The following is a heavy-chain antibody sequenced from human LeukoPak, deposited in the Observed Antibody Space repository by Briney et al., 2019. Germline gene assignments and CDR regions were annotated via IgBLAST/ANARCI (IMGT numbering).Heavy chain of an antibody. CDR1: GFTFGDYA. J-gene: IGHJ4*02. V-gene: IGHV3-49*03. Sequence: QTGGSLRLSCTASGFTFGDYAMSWFRQAPGKGLKWVGFIRSKAYGGTTEYAASVKGRFTISRDDSKSIAYLQMNSLKTEDTAVYYCTRDGEPPAMVLYYFDYWGQGTLVTVSS. CDR3: TRDGEPPAMVLYYFDY. CDR2: IRSKAYGGTT. D-gene: IGHD5-18*01.